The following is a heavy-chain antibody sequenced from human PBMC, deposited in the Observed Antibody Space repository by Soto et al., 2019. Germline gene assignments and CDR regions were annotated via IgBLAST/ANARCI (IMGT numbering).Heavy chain of an antibody. V-gene: IGHV4-31*03. CDR1: GASISSGGYC. CDR3: ARYITVVRGGTPYYYYGMDV. D-gene: IGHD3-10*01. J-gene: IGHJ6*02. Sequence: QVRLQESGPGLVKPSQTLSLTCSVSGASISSGGYCWSWIRQHPEKGLEWIGYIDNSGSAYYNPSPWSRVSISGDTSKCLFSLQLNSVTAADTAVYYCARYITVVRGGTPYYYYGMDVWGPGTTVTVSS. CDR2: IDNSGSA.